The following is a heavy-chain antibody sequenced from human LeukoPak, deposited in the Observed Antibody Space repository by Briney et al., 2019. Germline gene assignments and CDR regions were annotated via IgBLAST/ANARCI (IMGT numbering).Heavy chain of an antibody. V-gene: IGHV3-30*19. J-gene: IGHJ4*02. CDR3: APRITIFGGGGY. CDR1: GFTFSSYG. D-gene: IGHD3-3*01. Sequence: GGSLRLSCAASGFTFSSYGMHWVRQAPGKGLEWVAVISYDGSNKYYADSVKGRFTISRDNSKNTLYLQMNSLRAEDTAVYYCAPRITIFGGGGYWGQGTLVTVSS. CDR2: ISYDGSNK.